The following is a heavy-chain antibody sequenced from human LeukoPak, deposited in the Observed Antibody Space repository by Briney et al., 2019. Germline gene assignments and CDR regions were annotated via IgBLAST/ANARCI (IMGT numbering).Heavy chain of an antibody. CDR3: AKVVQYTASTGTGLDY. CDR2: IWYDGSYK. Sequence: GGPLRLSCAASGFTFINYGMHWVRQAPGKGLDWVAVIWYDGSYKYYADSVKGRFTISRDNSRNTLYLQMDSLRAEDTAIYYCAKVVQYTASTGTGLDYWGQGTLVTVSS. CDR1: GFTFINYG. J-gene: IGHJ4*02. V-gene: IGHV3-33*06. D-gene: IGHD6-13*01.